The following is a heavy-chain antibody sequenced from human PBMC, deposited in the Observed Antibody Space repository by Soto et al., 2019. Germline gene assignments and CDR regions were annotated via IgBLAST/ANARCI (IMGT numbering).Heavy chain of an antibody. V-gene: IGHV4-59*08. J-gene: IGHJ6*02. D-gene: IGHD3-10*01. CDR3: ARQGFGELHGLVDV. Sequence: PSETLSLTCTVSGGSISSYYWIWIRQPPGKGLEWIGYIYYRGSTNYNPSLKSRVAISLDTAKNQFSLNLSSVTAADTALYYCARQGFGELHGLVDVWGQGITVTVSS. CDR1: GGSISSYY. CDR2: IYYRGST.